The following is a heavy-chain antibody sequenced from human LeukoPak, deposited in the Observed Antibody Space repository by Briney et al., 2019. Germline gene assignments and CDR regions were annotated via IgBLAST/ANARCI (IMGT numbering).Heavy chain of an antibody. V-gene: IGHV3-7*01. CDR3: ARGEDSSGYYFDY. CDR2: INQDASAK. CDR1: GFYFTYFW. Sequence: GGSLRLSRAASGFYFTYFWMTWVRPAPGKGLEWVANINQDASAKYYVDSVKGRFTISRDNAKNSLYLQMNSLRAEDTAVYYCARGEDSSGYYFDYWGQGTLVTVSS. J-gene: IGHJ4*02. D-gene: IGHD3-22*01.